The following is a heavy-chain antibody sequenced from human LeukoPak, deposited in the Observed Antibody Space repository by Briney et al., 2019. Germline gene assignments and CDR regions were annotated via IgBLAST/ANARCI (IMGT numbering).Heavy chain of an antibody. V-gene: IGHV3-9*01. CDR1: GFTFDDYA. J-gene: IGHJ5*02. CDR3: AKGRDKYQLLSKNWFDP. D-gene: IGHD2-2*01. Sequence: PGGSLRLSCAASGFTFDDYAMHWVRQAPGKGLEWVSGISWNSGSIGYADSVKGRFTISRDNAKNSLYPQMNSLRAEDTALYYCAKGRDKYQLLSKNWFDPWGQGTLVTVSS. CDR2: ISWNSGSI.